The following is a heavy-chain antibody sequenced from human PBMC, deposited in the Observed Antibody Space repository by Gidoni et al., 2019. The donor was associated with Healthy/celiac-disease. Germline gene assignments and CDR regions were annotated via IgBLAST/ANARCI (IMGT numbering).Heavy chain of an antibody. J-gene: IGHJ6*02. V-gene: IGHV5-51*01. Sequence: EVPLVQSGXXVKKPGESLKISCTGSGYSFTSYWSDGVRQMPGKGLEWMGIIYPGDSDTRYSPSVQGQVTISADKSISTAYLQWSSLKASDTAMYYCARGRGYYYYGMDVWGQGTTVTVSS. CDR3: ARGRGYYYYGMDV. CDR2: IYPGDSDT. D-gene: IGHD3-10*01. CDR1: GYSFTSYW.